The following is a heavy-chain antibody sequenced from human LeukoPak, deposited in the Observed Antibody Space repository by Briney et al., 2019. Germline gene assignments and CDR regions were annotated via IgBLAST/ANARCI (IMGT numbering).Heavy chain of an antibody. CDR2: IYYSGST. D-gene: IGHD3-22*01. Sequence: SQTLSLTCTVSGGSISSGDYYWSWIRQPPGKGLEWIGYIYYSGSTYYNPSLKSRVTISVDTSKNQFSLKLSSVTAADTAVYYCARRCTTYYDSSGYYYPHYYYYMDVWGKGTTVTVSS. CDR1: GGSISSGDYY. J-gene: IGHJ6*03. V-gene: IGHV4-30-4*08. CDR3: ARRCTTYYDSSGYYYPHYYYYMDV.